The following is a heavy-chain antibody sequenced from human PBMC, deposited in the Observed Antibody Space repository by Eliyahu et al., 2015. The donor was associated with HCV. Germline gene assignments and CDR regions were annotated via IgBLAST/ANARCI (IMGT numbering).Heavy chain of an antibody. Sequence: QVQLQESGPGLVKPSQTLSLTCTVSGGSXSSGDYYWSWIRQPPGKGLEWIGYIYYSGSTYYNPFLKSRVTISVDTSKNQFSLKLSSVTAADTAVYYCARARGYYDSSGYYYYYYGMDVWVQGTTVTVSS. CDR2: IYYSGST. CDR3: ARARGYYDSSGYYYYYYGMDV. V-gene: IGHV4-30-4*01. J-gene: IGHJ6*02. D-gene: IGHD3-22*01. CDR1: GGSXSSGDYY.